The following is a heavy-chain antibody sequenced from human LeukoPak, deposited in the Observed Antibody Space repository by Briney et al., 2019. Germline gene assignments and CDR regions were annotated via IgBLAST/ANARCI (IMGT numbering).Heavy chain of an antibody. V-gene: IGHV4-34*01. CDR3: ARGRSYYDSSGYRTFPPFDY. D-gene: IGHD3-22*01. CDR1: GGSFSGYY. Sequence: SETLSLTCAVYGGSFSGYYWSWIRQPPGKGLEWIGEINHSGSTNYNPSLKSRVTISVDTSKNQFSLKLSSVTAADTAVYYCARGRSYYDSSGYRTFPPFDYWGQGTLVTVSS. J-gene: IGHJ4*02. CDR2: INHSGST.